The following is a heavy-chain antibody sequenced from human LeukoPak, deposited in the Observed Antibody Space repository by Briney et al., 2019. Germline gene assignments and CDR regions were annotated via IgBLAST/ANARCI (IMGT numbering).Heavy chain of an antibody. CDR1: GLTFSSYW. Sequence: PGGSLRLSCAASGLTFSSYWMHWVRQAPGKGLVWVSRINTDGSSTIYADSVKGRFTISRDNAKNTLYLQMNSLRAEDTAVYYCARGGDAITIFGVVNPYYYYYYMDVWGKGTTVTVSS. J-gene: IGHJ6*03. CDR3: ARGGDAITIFGVVNPYYYYYYMDV. V-gene: IGHV3-74*01. D-gene: IGHD3-3*01. CDR2: INTDGSST.